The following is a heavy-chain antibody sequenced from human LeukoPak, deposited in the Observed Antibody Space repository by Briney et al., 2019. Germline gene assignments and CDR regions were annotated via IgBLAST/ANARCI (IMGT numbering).Heavy chain of an antibody. Sequence: PSETLSLTCTVSGGSISSGGDYWSLIRQHPGKGLEWIVYIYYTGTTYYNPSLKSRLTISVDTSKNQFSLNLSSMTAADTAVYYCARAAWRGSNSRDAFDIWGQGTVVTVSS. D-gene: IGHD4/OR15-4a*01. V-gene: IGHV4-31*03. CDR2: IYYTGTT. CDR3: ARAAWRGSNSRDAFDI. J-gene: IGHJ3*02. CDR1: GGSISSGGDY.